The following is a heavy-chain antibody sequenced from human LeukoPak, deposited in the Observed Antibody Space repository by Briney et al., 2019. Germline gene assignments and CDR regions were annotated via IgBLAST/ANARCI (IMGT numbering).Heavy chain of an antibody. CDR3: ATTGPEYSSSWYLHF. D-gene: IGHD6-13*01. V-gene: IGHV5-51*01. Sequence: GESLKISCKASGYSFTSYWIGWVRQMPGKGLEWMGVIYPGDSDTRYSPPFQGQVTISVDKSISTAYLQWSSLKASDTAMYYCATTGPEYSSSWYLHFWGQGTLVTVSS. CDR2: IYPGDSDT. J-gene: IGHJ4*02. CDR1: GYSFTSYW.